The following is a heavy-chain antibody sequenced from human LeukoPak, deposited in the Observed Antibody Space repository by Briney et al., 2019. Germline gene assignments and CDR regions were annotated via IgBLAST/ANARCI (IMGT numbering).Heavy chain of an antibody. CDR3: TTGQNQGVAVAGTGGFDY. Sequence: GGSLRLSCAASGFTFSNYATGWVRQAPGKGLEWVSSVSLGGGATYYADSVKGRFTISRDDSKNTLYLQMNSLKTEDTAVYYCTTGQNQGVAVAGTGGFDYWGQGTLVTVSS. CDR1: GFTFSNYA. V-gene: IGHV3-23*01. D-gene: IGHD6-19*01. J-gene: IGHJ4*02. CDR2: VSLGGGAT.